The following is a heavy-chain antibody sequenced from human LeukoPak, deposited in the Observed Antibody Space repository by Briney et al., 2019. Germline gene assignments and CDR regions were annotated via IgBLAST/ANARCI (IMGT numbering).Heavy chain of an antibody. CDR2: INGDGSST. Sequence: GGSLRLSCAGSGFIFNNYWMHWVRQSPGEGPLWLARINGDGSSTSYAHSVQGRFSISRDNAKNTLYLQMNSLTAEDTAVYYCTRQWHTPSDYWGQGTQVTVSS. D-gene: IGHD6-19*01. CDR1: GFIFNNYW. CDR3: TRQWHTPSDY. J-gene: IGHJ4*02. V-gene: IGHV3-74*01.